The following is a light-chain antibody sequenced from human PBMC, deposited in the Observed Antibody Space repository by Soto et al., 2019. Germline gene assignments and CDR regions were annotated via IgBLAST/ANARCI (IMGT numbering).Light chain of an antibody. V-gene: IGLV2-14*01. Sequence: QSALTQPASVSGSPGQSVTISCAGTFSDIGGFNFVSWYQQHPDGAPKLLIYEVTLRPSGVSARFSGSKCANTASLTISGLQPEDEAFYHCSSYSSAASLLVFGGGTKLTVL. CDR3: SSYSSAASLLV. CDR2: EVT. CDR1: FSDIGGFNF. J-gene: IGLJ2*01.